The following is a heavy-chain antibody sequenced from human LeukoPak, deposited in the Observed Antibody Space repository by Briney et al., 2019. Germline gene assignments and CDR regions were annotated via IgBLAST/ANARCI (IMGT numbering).Heavy chain of an antibody. J-gene: IGHJ4*02. Sequence: SVKVSCKASGCTFSSYVISWVRQAPGQGLEWIGGIIPVFGTANYAQKFQGGVTITADESTSTAYMELSSLRSEDTTVYYCTRSVDTAMAKFDYWGQGTLVTVSS. V-gene: IGHV1-69*13. CDR3: TRSVDTAMAKFDY. CDR2: IIPVFGTA. D-gene: IGHD5-18*01. CDR1: GCTFSSYV.